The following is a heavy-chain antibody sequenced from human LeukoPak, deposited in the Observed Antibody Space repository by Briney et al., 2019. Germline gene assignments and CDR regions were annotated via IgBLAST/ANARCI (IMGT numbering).Heavy chain of an antibody. Sequence: PGRSLRLSCAASGFTFSSYGMHWVRQAPGKGPEWVANINQVGSSKYFVDSVKGRFIISRDNAKNSLYLQMNSLRDEDTAVYYCANLGPPGRDHYLESWGQGTLVTVSS. CDR2: INQVGSSK. J-gene: IGHJ4*02. CDR3: ANLGPPGRDHYLES. CDR1: GFTFSSYG. D-gene: IGHD5-24*01. V-gene: IGHV3-7*01.